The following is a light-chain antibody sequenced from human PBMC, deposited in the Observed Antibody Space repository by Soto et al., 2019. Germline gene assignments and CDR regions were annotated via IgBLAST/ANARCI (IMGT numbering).Light chain of an antibody. CDR2: GAS. Sequence: EIVLMQSPGTLSLSPGERAALSCRASQSVNNNFLAWYQQKPGQAPRLLIYGASNRATGIPDRFSGSVSGTDFTLTISRLEPEDFAVFYCHQYGTSPATFGQGTKVEIK. J-gene: IGKJ1*01. CDR3: HQYGTSPAT. V-gene: IGKV3-20*01. CDR1: QSVNNNF.